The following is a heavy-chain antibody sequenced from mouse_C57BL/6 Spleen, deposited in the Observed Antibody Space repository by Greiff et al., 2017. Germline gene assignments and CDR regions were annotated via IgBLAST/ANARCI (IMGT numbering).Heavy chain of an antibody. CDR3: ARECYYAGSSDGDLDV. CDR2: INPNDGGT. J-gene: IGHJ1*03. CDR1: GYPFTDYN. D-gene: IGHD1-1*01. V-gene: IGHV1-18*01. Sequence: VQLQQSGPELVKPGASVKIPCQASGYPFTDYNMDWVKQSHGKSLGWIGDINPNDGGTIYNQNFKCKATLTVDTSLSAAYMALRSLTSDDTAVYYCARECYYAGSSDGDLDVWGTGTTVTVSS.